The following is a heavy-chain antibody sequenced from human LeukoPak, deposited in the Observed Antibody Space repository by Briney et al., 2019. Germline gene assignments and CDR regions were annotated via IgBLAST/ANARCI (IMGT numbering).Heavy chain of an antibody. J-gene: IGHJ3*02. CDR2: IYYSGST. V-gene: IGHV4-39*01. CDR3: ARRTGRDDAFDI. CDR1: GGSISSSSYY. D-gene: IGHD1-1*01. Sequence: PSETLSLTCTVSGGSISSSSYYWGWIRQPPGKGLEWIGSIYYSGSTYYNPSLKSRVTISVDTSKNQFSLKLSSVTAADTAVYYCARRTGRDDAFDIWGQGTMVTVSS.